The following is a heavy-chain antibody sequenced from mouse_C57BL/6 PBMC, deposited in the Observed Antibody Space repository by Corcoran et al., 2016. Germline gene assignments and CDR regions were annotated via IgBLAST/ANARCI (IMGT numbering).Heavy chain of an antibody. CDR3: ARRSGSSLPYAMDY. J-gene: IGHJ4*01. CDR2: INPNNGGT. V-gene: IGHV1-26*01. CDR1: GYTFTDYY. Sequence: EVQLQQSGPELVKPGASVKISCKASGYTFTDYYMNWVKQSHGKSLEWIGDINPNNGGTSYNQKFKGKATLTVDKSSSTAYMELRSLTSEDSAVYYCARRSGSSLPYAMDYWGQGTSVTVSS. D-gene: IGHD1-1*01.